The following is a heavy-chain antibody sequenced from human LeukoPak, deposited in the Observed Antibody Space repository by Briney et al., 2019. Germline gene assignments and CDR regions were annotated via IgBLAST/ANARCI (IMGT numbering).Heavy chain of an antibody. CDR3: ARLTSSWSFDY. CDR1: GYSFTNYW. J-gene: IGHJ4*02. Sequence: GESLKISCKGSGYSFTNYWIGWVRQMPGKGLEWMGIISPDGSDTRYSPSFQGQVTISADKSITTAYLQWSSLKASDTAMYYCARLTSSWSFDYWGQGTLVAVSS. D-gene: IGHD6-13*01. CDR2: ISPDGSDT. V-gene: IGHV5-51*01.